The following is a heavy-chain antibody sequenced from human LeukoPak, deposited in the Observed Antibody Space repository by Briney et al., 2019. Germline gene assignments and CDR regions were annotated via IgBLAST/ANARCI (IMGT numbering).Heavy chain of an antibody. CDR1: GFQFRNYW. D-gene: IGHD6-19*01. CDR2: IRQDGSEK. CDR3: ARRIAVAGTRVGYFDY. Sequence: GGSLRLSCAASGFQFRNYWMHWVRQAPGKGLEWVANIRQDGSEKYYVDSVKGRFTISRDNAKNSLYLQMNSLRAEDTAVYYCARRIAVAGTRVGYFDYWGQGTLVTVSS. V-gene: IGHV3-7*01. J-gene: IGHJ4*02.